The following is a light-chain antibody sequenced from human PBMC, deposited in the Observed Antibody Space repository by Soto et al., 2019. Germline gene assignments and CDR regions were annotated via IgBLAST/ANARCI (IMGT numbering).Light chain of an antibody. Sequence: ESVLTQSPGTLSLSPGERAIISCRASQTIRNNYLAWYQQKPGQAPRLLIFGASSRATGIPDRFSVSGSGTDFTLTISRLEPEDFAVYYCQQHRISHITFGQGTRLEIK. CDR3: QQHRISHIT. J-gene: IGKJ5*01. CDR2: GAS. CDR1: QTIRNNY. V-gene: IGKV3-20*01.